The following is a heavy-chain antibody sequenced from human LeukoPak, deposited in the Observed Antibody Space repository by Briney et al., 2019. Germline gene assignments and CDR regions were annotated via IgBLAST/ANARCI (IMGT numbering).Heavy chain of an antibody. D-gene: IGHD7-27*01. J-gene: IGHJ4*02. V-gene: IGHV1-69*04. CDR3: ARDKLGGGNDY. CDR2: IIPILGIA. Sequence: SVKVSCKASGGTFSSYAISWVRQAPGQGLEWMGRIIPILGIANYAQKFQGRVTITADKSTSTAYMELSSLRSEDTAVYYCARDKLGGGNDYWGQGTLVTVSS. CDR1: GGTFSSYA.